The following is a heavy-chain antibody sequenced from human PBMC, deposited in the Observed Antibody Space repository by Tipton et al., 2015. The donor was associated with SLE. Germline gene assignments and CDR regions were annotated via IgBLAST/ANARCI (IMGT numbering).Heavy chain of an antibody. V-gene: IGHV4-30-2*01. Sequence: TLSLTCAVSGGSISSGGYSWSWIRQPPGKGLEWTGYIYHSGSTHYNPSLKSRVTISVDRSKNQFSLKLSSVTAADTAVYYCARVAYCGGDCSFHGMDVWGQGTTVTVSS. CDR3: ARVAYCGGDCSFHGMDV. CDR1: GGSISSGGYS. D-gene: IGHD2-21*01. CDR2: IYHSGST. J-gene: IGHJ6*02.